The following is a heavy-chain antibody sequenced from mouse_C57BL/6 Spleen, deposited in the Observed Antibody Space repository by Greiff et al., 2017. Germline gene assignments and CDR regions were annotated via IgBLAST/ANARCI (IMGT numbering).Heavy chain of an antibody. CDR3: ARGHYDWFAY. CDR1: CSSIPRGYD. J-gene: IGHJ3*01. D-gene: IGHD2-4*01. V-gene: IGHV3-1*01. CDR2: ISYSGST. Sequence: EVKLPESGPCMVKPSPSLSLTFTFTCSSIPRGYDWHWIRHFTGNKLEWMGYISYSGSTNYNPSLKSRISITHDTSKNHFFLKLNSVTTEDTATYYCARGHYDWFAYWGQGTLVTVSA.